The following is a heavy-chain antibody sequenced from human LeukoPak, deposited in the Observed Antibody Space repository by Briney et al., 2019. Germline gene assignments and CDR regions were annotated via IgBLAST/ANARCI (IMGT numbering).Heavy chain of an antibody. CDR2: ISSTGGTI. V-gene: IGHV3-48*01. J-gene: IGHJ3*02. CDR1: GFTFSNYL. D-gene: IGHD2-15*01. Sequence: PGGSLRLSCVGSGFTFSNYLMNWVRQAPGKGLEWVSFISSTGGTIYYADAVKGRFTVSRDNAKNSLLLQMNSLRAEDTALYYCARGYSRAVFDIWGQGTMVTVSS. CDR3: ARGYSRAVFDI.